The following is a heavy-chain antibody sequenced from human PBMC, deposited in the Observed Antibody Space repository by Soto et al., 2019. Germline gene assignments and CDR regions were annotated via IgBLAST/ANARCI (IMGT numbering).Heavy chain of an antibody. V-gene: IGHV3-30-3*01. CDR3: ARDLRIVVVPAAIRDYYGMDV. CDR2: ISYDGSNK. J-gene: IGHJ6*02. Sequence: LRLSCAASGFTFSSYAMHWVRQAPGKGLEWVAVISYDGSNKYYADSVKGRFTISRDNSKNTLYLQMNSLRAEDTAVYYCARDLRIVVVPAAIRDYYGMDVWGQGTTVTVSS. CDR1: GFTFSSYA. D-gene: IGHD2-2*02.